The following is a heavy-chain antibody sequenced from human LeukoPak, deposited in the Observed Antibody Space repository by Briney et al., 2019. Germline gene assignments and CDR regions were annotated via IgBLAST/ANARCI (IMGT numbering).Heavy chain of an antibody. D-gene: IGHD3-22*01. V-gene: IGHV1-69*05. CDR1: GGTFSSYA. CDR3: ARDNDSSGYHTTDY. J-gene: IGHJ4*02. CDR2: IIPIFGTA. Sequence: SVKVSCKASGGTFSSYAISWVRQAPGQGLEWMGRIIPIFGTANYAQKFQGRVTITTNESTSTAYMELSSLRSEDTAVYYCARDNDSSGYHTTDYWGQGTLVTVSS.